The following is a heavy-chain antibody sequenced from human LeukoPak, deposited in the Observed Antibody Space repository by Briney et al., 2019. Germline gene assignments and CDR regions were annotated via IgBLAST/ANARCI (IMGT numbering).Heavy chain of an antibody. Sequence: GGSLRLSCAASGFTFGSYSMNWVRQAPGKGLEWVSSISSSSSHIYYADSVKGRFTISRDNAKNSLYLQMNSLRAEDTAVYYCARDDGSYYFDYWGQGTLVTVSS. D-gene: IGHD2-15*01. CDR1: GFTFGSYS. CDR2: ISSSSSHI. J-gene: IGHJ4*02. V-gene: IGHV3-21*01. CDR3: ARDDGSYYFDY.